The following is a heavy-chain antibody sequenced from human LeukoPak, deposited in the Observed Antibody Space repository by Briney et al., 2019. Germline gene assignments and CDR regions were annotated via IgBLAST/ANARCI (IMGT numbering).Heavy chain of an antibody. Sequence: SETLSLTCTVSGGSISSSSYYWGWIRQPPGKGLEWIGSIYYSGSTYYNPSLKSRVTISVDTSKNRFSLKLSTVTAADTAVYYCARRPTGDPKFDYWGQGTLVTVSS. CDR1: GGSISSSSYY. CDR3: ARRPTGDPKFDY. V-gene: IGHV4-39*01. J-gene: IGHJ4*02. CDR2: IYYSGST. D-gene: IGHD7-27*01.